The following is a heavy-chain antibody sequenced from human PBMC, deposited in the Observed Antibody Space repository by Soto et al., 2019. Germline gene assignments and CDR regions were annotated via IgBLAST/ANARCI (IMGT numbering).Heavy chain of an antibody. CDR3: AGGDKGGFDL. Sequence: EVQLVESEGGLVQRGGSLRLSCAASGFTFNYYWMHWVRQAPGQGLVWVSHIHSDGSSTTYADSVKGRFTISRENAKNTLYLQMNSPRADDKAVHYCAGGDKGGFDLWGQGTPRTVSS. CDR2: IHSDGSST. J-gene: IGHJ3*01. D-gene: IGHD2-15*01. V-gene: IGHV3-74*01. CDR1: GFTFNYYW.